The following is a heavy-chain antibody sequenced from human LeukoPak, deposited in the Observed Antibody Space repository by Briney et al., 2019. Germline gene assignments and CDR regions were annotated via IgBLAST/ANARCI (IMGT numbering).Heavy chain of an antibody. CDR3: ASNTRYCSGGNRYSGILGYFQH. CDR1: GFTFDGYG. D-gene: IGHD2-15*01. V-gene: IGHV3-23*01. CDR2: ISRTGSNT. Sequence: GGSLRLSCAASGFTFDGYGMTWVRQAPGKGLEWDSSISRTGSNTYYAESVKGRFTISRDNSKNTVYLQMNSLRAEDTAVYYCASNTRYCSGGNRYSGILGYFQHWGQGTLVTVSS. J-gene: IGHJ1*01.